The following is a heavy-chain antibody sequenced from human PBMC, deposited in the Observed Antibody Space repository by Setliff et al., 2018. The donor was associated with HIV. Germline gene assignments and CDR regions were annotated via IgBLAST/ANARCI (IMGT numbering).Heavy chain of an antibody. Sequence: LRLSCAASGFTFSSHNMNWVRQAPGKGLEWVSSISPSGSYIYYADSMKGRFTISRDNARNSLYLQMNSLRVEDTAVYYCARGDTTPIYPNYMDVWGKGTTVTVSS. D-gene: IGHD3-16*01. V-gene: IGHV3-21*01. CDR1: GFTFSSHN. J-gene: IGHJ6*03. CDR3: ARGDTTPIYPNYMDV. CDR2: ISPSGSYI.